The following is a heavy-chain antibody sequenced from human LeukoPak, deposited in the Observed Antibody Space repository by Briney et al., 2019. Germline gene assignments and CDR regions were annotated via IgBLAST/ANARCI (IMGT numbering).Heavy chain of an antibody. J-gene: IGHJ6*03. D-gene: IGHD3-22*01. Sequence: GASVKVSCKASGYTFTSYDINWVLQATGQGLEWMGWMNPNSGNTGYAQKFQGRVTMTRNTSISTAYMELSSLRSEDTAVYYCARGCRPYYYDSSGPTYYYYMDVWGKGTTVTVSS. V-gene: IGHV1-8*01. CDR3: ARGCRPYYYDSSGPTYYYYMDV. CDR1: GYTFTSYD. CDR2: MNPNSGNT.